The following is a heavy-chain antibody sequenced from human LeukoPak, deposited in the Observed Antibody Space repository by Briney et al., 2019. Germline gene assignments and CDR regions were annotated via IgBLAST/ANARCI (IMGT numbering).Heavy chain of an antibody. CDR2: IRSKTNSYAT. D-gene: IGHD1-1*01. CDR3: TRYNVGFES. J-gene: IGHJ4*02. CDR1: GFTFSSYA. Sequence: GRSLRLSCAASGFTFSSYAMHWVRQASGKGLEWVGRIRSKTNSYATSYAASVKGRFALSRDDSKNTVYLQMNSLKTEDTAVYYCTRYNVGFESWGQGTLVTVSS. V-gene: IGHV3-73*01.